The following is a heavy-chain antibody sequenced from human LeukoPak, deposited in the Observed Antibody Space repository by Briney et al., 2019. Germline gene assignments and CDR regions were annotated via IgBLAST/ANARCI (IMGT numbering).Heavy chain of an antibody. CDR1: GGSISSSSYY. Sequence: PSETLSLTCTVSGGSISSSSYYWGWIRQPPGKGLEWIGSIYYSGSTYYNPSLKSRVTISVDTSKNQFSLKLSSVTAADTAVYYCARDSHNYDSSGYYYYWGQGTLVTVSS. CDR3: ARDSHNYDSSGYYYY. V-gene: IGHV4-39*07. CDR2: IYYSGST. J-gene: IGHJ4*02. D-gene: IGHD3-22*01.